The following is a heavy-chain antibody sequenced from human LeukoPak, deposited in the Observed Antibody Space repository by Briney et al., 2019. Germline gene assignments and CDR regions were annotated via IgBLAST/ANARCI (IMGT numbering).Heavy chain of an antibody. V-gene: IGHV3-21*01. CDR2: ISSSSSYI. D-gene: IGHD5-12*01. CDR3: ARDRLGSGYDTGNFDY. CDR1: GFTFSSYA. Sequence: GGSLRLSCAASGFTFSSYAMTWVRQAPGKGLEWVSSISSSSSYIYYADSVKGRFTISRDNAKNSLYLQMNSLRAEDTAVYYCARDRLGSGYDTGNFDYWGQGTLVTVSS. J-gene: IGHJ4*02.